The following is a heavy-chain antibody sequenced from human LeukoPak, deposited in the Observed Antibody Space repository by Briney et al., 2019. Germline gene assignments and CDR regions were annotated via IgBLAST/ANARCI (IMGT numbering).Heavy chain of an antibody. D-gene: IGHD2-15*01. Sequence: PSETLSLTCTVSGGSISSSSYYWGWIRQPPGKGLEWIGSIYYSGSTYYNPSLKSRVTISVDTSKNQFSLELSSVTAADTAVYYCARHDNLGYCSGGSCYGYWGQGTLVTVSS. V-gene: IGHV4-39*01. CDR2: IYYSGST. J-gene: IGHJ4*02. CDR3: ARHDNLGYCSGGSCYGY. CDR1: GGSISSSSYY.